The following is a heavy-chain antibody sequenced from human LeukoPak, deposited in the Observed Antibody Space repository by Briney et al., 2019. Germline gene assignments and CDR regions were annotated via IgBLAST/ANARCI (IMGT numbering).Heavy chain of an antibody. D-gene: IGHD1-26*01. Sequence: GGTLRLSCAASGFTVSSNYMSWVRQAPGKGLEWVAFIRYDGSNKYYADSVKGRFTISRDNSKNTLYLQMNSLRAEDTAVYYCAKDREIVGAPAYWGQGTLVTVSS. CDR1: GFTVSSNY. V-gene: IGHV3-30*02. J-gene: IGHJ4*02. CDR2: IRYDGSNK. CDR3: AKDREIVGAPAY.